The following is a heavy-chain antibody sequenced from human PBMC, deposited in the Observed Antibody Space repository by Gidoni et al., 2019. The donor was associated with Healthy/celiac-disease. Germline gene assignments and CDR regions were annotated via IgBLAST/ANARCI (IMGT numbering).Heavy chain of an antibody. V-gene: IGHV4-34*01. CDR3: ARGAFWSGYYSVRYYYYGMDV. CDR1: GGSFSGYY. J-gene: IGHJ6*02. D-gene: IGHD3-3*01. CDR2: INHSGST. Sequence: QVQLQQWGAGLLKPSETLSLTCAVYGGSFSGYYWSWIRQPPGKGLEWIGEINHSGSTNYNPSLKSRVTISVDTSKNQFSLKLSSVTAADTAVYYCARGAFWSGYYSVRYYYYGMDVWGQGTTVTVSS.